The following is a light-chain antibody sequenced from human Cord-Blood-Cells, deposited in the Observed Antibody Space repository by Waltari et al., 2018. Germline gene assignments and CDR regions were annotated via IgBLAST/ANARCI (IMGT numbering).Light chain of an antibody. J-gene: IGKJ4*01. V-gene: IGKV1-39*01. CDR3: QQXYXXXLT. CDR2: AAS. CDR1: QSISSY. Sequence: IQMTQSPSSLSASVGARVTITCRASQSISSYLNWYKQKPGKDPKLLIYAASSLQSGVPSRFSGXGSGTDFALTIXSLQPXDFXTXYXQQXYXXXLTFXXXXXVEX.